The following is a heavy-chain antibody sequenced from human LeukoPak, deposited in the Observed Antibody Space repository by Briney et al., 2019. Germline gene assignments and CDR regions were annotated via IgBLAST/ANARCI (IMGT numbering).Heavy chain of an antibody. J-gene: IGHJ1*01. CDR1: GFTFSSYA. V-gene: IGHV3-23*01. CDR3: AKRGRGDYDFWSGYYREAEYFQH. CDR2: ISGSGGST. D-gene: IGHD3-3*01. Sequence: GGSLRLSCACSGFTFSSYAMSWVRQAPGKGLEWVSAISGSGGSTYYADSVKGRFTISRDNSKNTLYLQMNSLRAEDTAVYYCAKRGRGDYDFWSGYYREAEYFQHWGQGTLVTVSS.